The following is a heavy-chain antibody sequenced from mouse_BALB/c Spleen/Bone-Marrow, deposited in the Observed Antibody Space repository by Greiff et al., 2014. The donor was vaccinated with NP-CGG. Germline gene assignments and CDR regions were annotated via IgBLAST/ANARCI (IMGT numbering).Heavy chain of an antibody. D-gene: IGHD1-1*02. CDR1: EYEFPSHD. CDR2: INSDGGRT. Sequence: EVQLEQSGAGLVQPGESLKLSCESNEYEFPSHDMSWVRKTPEKRLELVAAINSDGGRTYYPVTMERRFTIARDNTKKTLYLQMRSLRSEDTALYYCARHGNYAMAYWGQGTSVTVSS. V-gene: IGHV5-2*01. CDR3: ARHGNYAMAY. J-gene: IGHJ4*01.